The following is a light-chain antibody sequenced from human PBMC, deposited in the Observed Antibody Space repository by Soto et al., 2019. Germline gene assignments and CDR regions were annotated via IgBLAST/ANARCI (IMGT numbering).Light chain of an antibody. V-gene: IGKV1-5*03. Sequence: DIQMTQSPSTLSASVGDRAAITCRASDNIVHWVAGYQQKPGKAPKLLIYKAANFADEVPSRVGGSGSGTDFTLTITRLQPDDFATYYCQHYNSFSRTFGQGTKVEV. J-gene: IGKJ1*01. CDR3: QHYNSFSRT. CDR2: KAA. CDR1: DNIVHW.